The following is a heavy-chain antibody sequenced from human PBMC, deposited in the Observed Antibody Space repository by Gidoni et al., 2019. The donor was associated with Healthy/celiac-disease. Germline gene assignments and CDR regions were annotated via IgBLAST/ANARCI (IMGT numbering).Heavy chain of an antibody. D-gene: IGHD3-22*01. Sequence: EVQLLESGGGLVQPGGSLRLSCAASGFTFSSYAMSWVRQAPGKGLEWVSAISGSGGSTYYADSVKGRFTISRDNSKNTLYLQMNSLRAEDTAVYYCASYYYDWRWGFDYWGQGTLVTVSS. CDR2: ISGSGGST. J-gene: IGHJ4*02. V-gene: IGHV3-23*01. CDR3: ASYYYDWRWGFDY. CDR1: GFTFSSYA.